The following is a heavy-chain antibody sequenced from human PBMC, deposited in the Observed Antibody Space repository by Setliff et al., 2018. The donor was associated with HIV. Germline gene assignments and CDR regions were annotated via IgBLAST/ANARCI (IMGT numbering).Heavy chain of an antibody. J-gene: IGHJ4*02. D-gene: IGHD6-13*01. CDR1: GGTFSNYA. CDR3: VKGGVYSSRWFGDYFDF. V-gene: IGHV1-69*13. Sequence: SVKVSCKASGGTFSNYAISWVRQAPGQGLEWMGGIIPIFGSTKYAQKFQGRVTITADESTSTADMELSSLRSEDTAVYYCVKGGVYSSRWFGDYFDFWGQGALVTVSS. CDR2: IIPIFGST.